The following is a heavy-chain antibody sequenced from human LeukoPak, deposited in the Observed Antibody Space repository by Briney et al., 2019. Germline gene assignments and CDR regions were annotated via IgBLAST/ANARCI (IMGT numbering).Heavy chain of an antibody. V-gene: IGHV4-34*01. CDR3: ASGEYQLLNYFDY. CDR2: INHSGST. Sequence: SETLSLTCAVYGGSFSGYYWSWIRQPPGKGLEWIGEINHSGSTNYNPSLKSRVTISVDTSKNQFSLKLSSATAADTAVYYCASGEYQLLNYFDYWGQGTLVTVSS. CDR1: GGSFSGYY. J-gene: IGHJ4*02. D-gene: IGHD2-2*01.